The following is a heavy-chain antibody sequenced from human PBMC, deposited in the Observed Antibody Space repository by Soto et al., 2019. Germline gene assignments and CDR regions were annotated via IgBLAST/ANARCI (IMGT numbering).Heavy chain of an antibody. CDR1: GDSVSSNSAG. CDR2: TYYRSKWYY. V-gene: IGHV6-1*01. J-gene: IGHJ4*01. Sequence: SQTLSLTCAITGDSVSSNSAGWSWVRQSPSRGLEWLGRTYYRSKWYYEYAVSVRGRVTINPDTSKNQYSLQLNSVTPEDTAVYFCARGEQYSGRIFDYWGQGTLVTVSS. D-gene: IGHD1-26*01. CDR3: ARGEQYSGRIFDY.